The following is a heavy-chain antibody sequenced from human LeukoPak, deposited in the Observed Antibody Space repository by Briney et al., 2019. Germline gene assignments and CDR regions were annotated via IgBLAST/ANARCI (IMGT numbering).Heavy chain of an antibody. Sequence: SETLSLTCTVSGGSISSYYWSWIRQPPGKGLEWIGYIYYSGSTNYNPSLKSRVTISVKTSKNQFSLKLRSVTAADTAVYYCARVTGYTIEDYFDYWGQGTLVAVSS. J-gene: IGHJ4*02. CDR1: GGSISSYY. CDR2: IYYSGST. D-gene: IGHD3-9*01. V-gene: IGHV4-59*01. CDR3: ARVTGYTIEDYFDY.